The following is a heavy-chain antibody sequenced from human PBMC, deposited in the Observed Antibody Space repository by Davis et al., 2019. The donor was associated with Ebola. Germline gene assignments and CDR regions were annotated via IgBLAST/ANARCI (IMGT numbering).Heavy chain of an antibody. D-gene: IGHD6-6*01. Sequence: GSSLKISCAASGFTFGTYWMSWVRQAPGKGLEFVANIKEDGSVKNYVDSVKGRFTISRDNAKNSLFLQMNSLRAEDTAVYYCARDPAFSSFDYWGQGTLVIVSS. CDR1: GFTFGTYW. V-gene: IGHV3-7*03. CDR3: ARDPAFSSFDY. CDR2: IKEDGSVK. J-gene: IGHJ4*02.